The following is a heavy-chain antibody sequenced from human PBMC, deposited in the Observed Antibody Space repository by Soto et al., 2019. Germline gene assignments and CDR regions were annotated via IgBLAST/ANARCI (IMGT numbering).Heavy chain of an antibody. D-gene: IGHD2-2*01. V-gene: IGHV1-58*01. Sequence: QMQLVQSGPEVKKPGTSVKVSCKASGFTFTSSAVQWVRQARGQPLEWIGWIVVGSGNTNYAQKFQERVTVTGDMSTGTVYIELSSLRSEDTAVYYCAAGDIVVVPAAMDVWGQGTTVTVSS. CDR1: GFTFTSSA. CDR3: AAGDIVVVPAAMDV. J-gene: IGHJ6*02. CDR2: IVVGSGNT.